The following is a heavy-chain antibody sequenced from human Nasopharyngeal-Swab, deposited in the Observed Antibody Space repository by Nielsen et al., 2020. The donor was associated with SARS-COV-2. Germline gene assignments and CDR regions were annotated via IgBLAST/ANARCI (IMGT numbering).Heavy chain of an antibody. Sequence: GGSLRLSCVASGFTFESHSMSWVRQAPGKGLEWVSIISGSGDTTYYADSVKDRFTISRDNSKNTLYLQTNSLRVEDTAVYYCAKAPYLRGLDVWGQGTTVTVSS. CDR2: ISGSGDTT. CDR3: AKAPYLRGLDV. CDR1: GFTFESHS. D-gene: IGHD2-21*01. V-gene: IGHV3-23*01. J-gene: IGHJ6*02.